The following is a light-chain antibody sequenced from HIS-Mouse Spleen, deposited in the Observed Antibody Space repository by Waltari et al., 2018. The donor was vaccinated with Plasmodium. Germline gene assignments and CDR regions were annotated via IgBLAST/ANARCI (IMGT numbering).Light chain of an antibody. Sequence: QSALTQPRSVSGSPGQSVTISCTGTSSDVGGYNYVSWYQQHPGKAPKLNIYDVSKRPSGVPDRFSGSKSGNTASLTISGLQAEDEADYYCCSYAGSYTLVFGGGTKLTVL. V-gene: IGLV2-11*01. CDR1: SSDVGGYNY. CDR3: CSYAGSYTLV. CDR2: DVS. J-gene: IGLJ2*01.